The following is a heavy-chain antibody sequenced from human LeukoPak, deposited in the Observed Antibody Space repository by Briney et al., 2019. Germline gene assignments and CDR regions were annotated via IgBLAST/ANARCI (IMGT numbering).Heavy chain of an antibody. V-gene: IGHV4-39*01. CDR2: LYYSGNI. D-gene: IGHD3-22*01. J-gene: IGHJ4*02. CDR3: ARGYDSSGYPFDY. Sequence: SETLSLTCTVSGSSISSSSYYWGWIRQPPGKGLEWIGSLYYSGNIFYNPSLKSRVTISVDTSKNRFSLKLSSVTAADTAVYYCARGYDSSGYPFDYWGQGTLVTVSS. CDR1: GSSISSSSYY.